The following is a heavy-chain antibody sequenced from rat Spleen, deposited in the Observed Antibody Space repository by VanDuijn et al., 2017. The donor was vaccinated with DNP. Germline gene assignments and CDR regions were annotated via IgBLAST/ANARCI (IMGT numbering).Heavy chain of an antibody. CDR2: ISYSGST. Sequence: EVQLQESGPGLVKTSQSLSLTCSVTGYSITSTYWGWIRKFPGNKMEWVGHISYSGSTSYNPSLKSRISITRDTSKNQFFLQLNSVTSVDTATYYCARWNIGTTTLDYWGQGVMVTVSS. V-gene: IGHV3-1*01. CDR1: GYSITSTY. D-gene: IGHD1-5*01. CDR3: ARWNIGTTTLDY. J-gene: IGHJ2*01.